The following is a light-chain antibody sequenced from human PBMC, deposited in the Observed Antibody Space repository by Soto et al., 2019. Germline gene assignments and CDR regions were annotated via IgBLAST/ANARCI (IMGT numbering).Light chain of an antibody. CDR3: SSYTSSSPYV. Sequence: QSVLTQPASVSGSPGQSITISCTGTSSDVGGYNYVSWYQQHPGKAPKLMIYEVSNRPSGVSNRFSGSKSGNTASLIISGLQAEDEADYYCSSYTSSSPYVFGTGTKVTVL. V-gene: IGLV2-14*01. J-gene: IGLJ1*01. CDR1: SSDVGGYNY. CDR2: EVS.